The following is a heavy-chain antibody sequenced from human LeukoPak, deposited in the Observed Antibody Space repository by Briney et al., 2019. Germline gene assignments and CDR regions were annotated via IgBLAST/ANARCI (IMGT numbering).Heavy chain of an antibody. CDR2: IYYSGST. D-gene: IGHD3-10*01. J-gene: IGHJ5*02. CDR1: GGSISSYY. CDR3: ARSGVYYGSGSYSNWFDP. V-gene: IGHV4-59*01. Sequence: SETLSLTCTVSGGSISSYYWSWLRQPPGKGLEWIGYIYYSGSTNYNPSLKSRVTISVDTSKNQFSLKLSSVTAADTAVYYCARSGVYYGSGSYSNWFDPWGQGTLVTVSS.